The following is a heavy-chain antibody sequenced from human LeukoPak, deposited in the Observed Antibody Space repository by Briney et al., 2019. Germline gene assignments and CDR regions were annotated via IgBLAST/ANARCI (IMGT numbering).Heavy chain of an antibody. CDR2: INHSGST. CDR3: ARVPGGALNWFDP. J-gene: IGHJ5*02. CDR1: GGSISSSSYY. Sequence: SETLSLTCTVSGGSISSSSYYWGWIRQPPGKGLEWIGEINHSGSTNYNPSLKSRVTISVDTSKNQFSLKLRSVTAADTAVYYCARVPGGALNWFDPWGQGTLVTVSS. D-gene: IGHD1-1*01. V-gene: IGHV4-39*01.